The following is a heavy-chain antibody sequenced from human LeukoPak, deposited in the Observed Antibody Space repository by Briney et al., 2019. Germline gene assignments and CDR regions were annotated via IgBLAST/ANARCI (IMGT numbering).Heavy chain of an antibody. CDR1: GGSISSYY. J-gene: IGHJ6*03. V-gene: IGHV4-59*01. CDR3: ARYSRMIGPVTGYYYMDV. Sequence: PSETLSLTCTVSGGSISSYYWTWIRQPPGKGLEWIGYIYYSGSTNYNPSLKSRVTISVDTSKNQFSLKLSSVTAADTAVYYCARYSRMIGPVTGYYYMDVWGKGTTVTVSS. D-gene: IGHD4-17*01. CDR2: IYYSGST.